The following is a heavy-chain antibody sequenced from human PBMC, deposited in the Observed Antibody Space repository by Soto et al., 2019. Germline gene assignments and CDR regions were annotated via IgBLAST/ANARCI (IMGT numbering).Heavy chain of an antibody. CDR2: ISAYNGNT. D-gene: IGHD3-22*01. V-gene: IGHV1-18*01. CDR1: GYTFTSYA. CDR3: ARVMYYDSSGYYYVGPNYFDY. J-gene: IGHJ4*02. Sequence: ASVNVSCKASGYTFTSYAMHWVRQAPGQGLEWMGWISAYNGNTNYAQKLQGRVTMTTDTSTSTAYMELRSLRSDDTAVYYCARVMYYDSSGYYYVGPNYFDYWGQGTLVTVSS.